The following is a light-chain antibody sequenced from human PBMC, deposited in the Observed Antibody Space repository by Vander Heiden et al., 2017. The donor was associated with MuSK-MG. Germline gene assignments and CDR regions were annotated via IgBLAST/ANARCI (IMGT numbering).Light chain of an antibody. V-gene: IGKV3-20*01. CDR2: SVS. CDR1: QSVTGSY. Sequence: EIVLTQSPATLSLSPGERATLSCRASQSVTGSYLAGYQQKPGQAPRLLIFSVSSRATGIPDRFSGSGSGTDFTLTISDLEPEDFAVYYCQQYGSSLYTFGQGTKLEIK. CDR3: QQYGSSLYT. J-gene: IGKJ2*01.